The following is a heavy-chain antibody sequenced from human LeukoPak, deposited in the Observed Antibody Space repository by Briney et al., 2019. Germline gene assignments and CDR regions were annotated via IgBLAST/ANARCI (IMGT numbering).Heavy chain of an antibody. CDR1: GGSFGGYY. D-gene: IGHD6-19*01. CDR3: ARGSGMVDY. CDR2: INHSGST. J-gene: IGHJ4*02. V-gene: IGHV4-34*01. Sequence: PSETLSLTCAVYGGSFGGYYWSWIRQPPGKGLEWIGEINHSGSTNYNPSLKSRVTISVDTSKNQFSLKLNSVTPEDTAVYYCARGSGMVDYWGQGTLVTVSS.